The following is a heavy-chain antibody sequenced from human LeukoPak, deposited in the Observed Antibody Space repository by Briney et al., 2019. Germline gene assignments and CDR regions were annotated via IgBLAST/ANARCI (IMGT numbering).Heavy chain of an antibody. D-gene: IGHD6-19*01. CDR3: ARSPNAWYSSGWYWFDP. CDR1: GYTFTSYA. Sequence: GASVTVSCTASGYTFTSYAMHWVRQAPGQRLEWMGWINAGNGNTKYSQKFQGRVTITRDTSASTAYMELSSLRSEDTAVYYCARSPNAWYSSGWYWFDPWGQGTLVTVSS. CDR2: INAGNGNT. J-gene: IGHJ5*02. V-gene: IGHV1-3*01.